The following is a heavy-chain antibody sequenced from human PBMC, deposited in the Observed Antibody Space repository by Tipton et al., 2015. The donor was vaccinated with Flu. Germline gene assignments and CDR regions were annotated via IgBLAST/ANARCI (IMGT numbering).Heavy chain of an antibody. CDR2: IYYSGST. D-gene: IGHD3-16*02. CDR1: GGSISSSSYY. Sequence: LSCTVSGGSISSSSYYWGWIRQPPGKGLEWIGSIYYSGSTYYNPSLKSRVTISVDTSKNQFSLKLSSVTAADTAVYYCARELQSYDYIWGSYRYKYFDYWGQGTLVTVSS. CDR3: ARELQSYDYIWGSYRYKYFDY. V-gene: IGHV4-39*07. J-gene: IGHJ4*02.